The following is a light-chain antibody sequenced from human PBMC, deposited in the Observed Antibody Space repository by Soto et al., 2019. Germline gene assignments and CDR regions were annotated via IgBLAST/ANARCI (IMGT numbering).Light chain of an antibody. J-gene: IGKJ5*01. CDR2: DAS. CDR3: QQLHGYPIT. Sequence: DIQMTQSPSTLSASVGDRFTITCRASQSISSWLAWFQQKPGKAPNLLIYDASSLESGVPSRFSGSGSGTEFTLTSSSLQPDDFATYYCQQLHGYPITFGQGTRLEIK. V-gene: IGKV1-5*01. CDR1: QSISSW.